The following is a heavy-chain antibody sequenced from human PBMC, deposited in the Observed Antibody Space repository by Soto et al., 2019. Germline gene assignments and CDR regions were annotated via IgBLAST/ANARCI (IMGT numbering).Heavy chain of an antibody. Sequence: ASVKVSSKPSGYTFTSYYMHWLRQAPGQGLEWMGIINPSGGSTSYAQKVQGRVTMTRDTSTSTVYMELSSLRSEDTAVYYCARDNGPGYFDYWGQGTMVTVSS. CDR3: ARDNGPGYFDY. D-gene: IGHD1-1*01. CDR1: GYTFTSYY. CDR2: INPSGGST. V-gene: IGHV1-46*04. J-gene: IGHJ4*02.